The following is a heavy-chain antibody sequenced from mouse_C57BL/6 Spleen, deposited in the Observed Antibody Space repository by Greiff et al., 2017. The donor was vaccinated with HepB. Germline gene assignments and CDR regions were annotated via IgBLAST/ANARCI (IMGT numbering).Heavy chain of an antibody. V-gene: IGHV1-82*01. D-gene: IGHD2-3*01. CDR1: GYAFSSSW. J-gene: IGHJ2*01. CDR2: IYPGDGDT. CDR3: ARGGDGYYFDY. Sequence: QVQLKESGPELVKLGASVKISCKASGYAFSSSWMNWVKQRPGKGLEWIGRIYPGDGDTNYNGKFKGKATLTADKSSSTAYMQLSSLTSEDSAVYFCARGGDGYYFDYWGQGTTLTVSS.